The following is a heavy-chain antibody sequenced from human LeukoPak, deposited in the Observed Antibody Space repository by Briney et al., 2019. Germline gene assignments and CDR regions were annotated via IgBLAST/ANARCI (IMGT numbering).Heavy chain of an antibody. J-gene: IGHJ3*02. CDR2: IYTSGST. CDR1: GGSISYFY. CDR3: ARGPYSYDSSGAFDI. V-gene: IGHV4-4*07. D-gene: IGHD3-22*01. Sequence: SETLSLTCTVSGGSISYFYWSWIRQPAGKGLEWIGRIYTSGSTNYNPSLKSRVTMSVDTSKNQFSLKLSSVTAADTAVYFCARGPYSYDSSGAFDIWGQGTMVTVSS.